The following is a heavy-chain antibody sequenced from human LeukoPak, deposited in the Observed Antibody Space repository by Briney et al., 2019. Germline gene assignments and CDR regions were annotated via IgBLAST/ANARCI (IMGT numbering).Heavy chain of an antibody. D-gene: IGHD6-13*01. V-gene: IGHV1-2*02. CDR2: INPNSGGT. J-gene: IGHJ3*02. Sequence: GASVKVSCKASGYTFTGYYMHWVRQAPGQGLEWMGWINPNSGGTNYAQKFQGRVTMTRDTSISTAYMELSRLRSDDAAVYYCARDYSSSWYPLNAFDIWGQGTMVTVSS. CDR3: ARDYSSSWYPLNAFDI. CDR1: GYTFTGYY.